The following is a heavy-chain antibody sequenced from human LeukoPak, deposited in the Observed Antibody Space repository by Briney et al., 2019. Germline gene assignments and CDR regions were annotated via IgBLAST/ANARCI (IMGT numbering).Heavy chain of an antibody. CDR2: ISGSGGST. D-gene: IGHD4-17*01. J-gene: IGHJ6*04. Sequence: PGGSRRLSCAASGFTFSSYSMSWVRQAPGKGLEWVSAISGSGGSTYYADSVKGRFTISRDNSKNTLYLQMNSLRAEDTAVYYCAKKDGDYPRYYYYYYGMDVWGKGTTVTVSS. CDR3: AKKDGDYPRYYYYYYGMDV. V-gene: IGHV3-23*01. CDR1: GFTFSSYS.